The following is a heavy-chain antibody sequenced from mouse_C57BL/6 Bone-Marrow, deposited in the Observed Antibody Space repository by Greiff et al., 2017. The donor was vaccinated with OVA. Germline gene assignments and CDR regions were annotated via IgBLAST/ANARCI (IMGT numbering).Heavy chain of an antibody. CDR3: FYYYGSSYDY. V-gene: IGHV14-4*01. CDR1: GFNIKDDY. CDR2: IDPENGDT. Sequence: EVQLQQSGAELVRPGASVKLSCTASGFNIKDDYMPWVKQRPEQGLEWIGWIDPENGDTEYASKFQGKATITADTSSNTAYLQLSSLTSEDTAVYYCFYYYGSSYDYWGQGTTLTVSS. D-gene: IGHD1-1*01. J-gene: IGHJ2*01.